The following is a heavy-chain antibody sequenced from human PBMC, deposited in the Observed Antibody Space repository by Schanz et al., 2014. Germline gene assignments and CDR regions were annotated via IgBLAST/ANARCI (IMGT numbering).Heavy chain of an antibody. CDR2: ISAYNGNT. V-gene: IGHV1-18*04. J-gene: IGHJ2*01. Sequence: QVQLVQSGGEVKKPGASVKVSCKASGYTFTSYGISWVRQAPGQGLAWMGWISAYNGNTNYEQMFQGRVTMTTDTSTSTAYMELSRLRSDDTAVYYCARAGQDFEYSSLSPIWYFDLWGRGTLVTVSS. CDR3: ARAGQDFEYSSLSPIWYFDL. D-gene: IGHD6-6*01. CDR1: GYTFTSYG.